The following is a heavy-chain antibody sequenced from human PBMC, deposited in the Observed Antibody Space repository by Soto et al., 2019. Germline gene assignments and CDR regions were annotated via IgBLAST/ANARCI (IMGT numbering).Heavy chain of an antibody. CDR2: INRSGST. CDR3: VTSMSGSSLYVDV. D-gene: IGHD1-26*01. J-gene: IGHJ6*02. Sequence: QVQLQQWGAGLLKPSETLSLTCAVYGGSLSDYYWSWIRQPPGKGLEWIGEINRSGSTNYYPSLKRRVTMSVDTSKNRFSLTLSSVTAADTAVYYCVTSMSGSSLYVDVWGQGTTVTVSS. CDR1: GGSLSDYY. V-gene: IGHV4-34*01.